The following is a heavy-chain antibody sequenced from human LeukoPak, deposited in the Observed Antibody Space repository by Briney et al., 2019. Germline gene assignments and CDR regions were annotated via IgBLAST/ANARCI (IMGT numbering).Heavy chain of an antibody. Sequence: ASVKVSCKASGYTLTSYGISWVRQAPGQGLERMGWISAYNGNTNYAQKFQGRVTMTTDTSTSTAYMELRSLRSDDTAVYYCAREEYSGSSYYFDYWGQGTLVTVSS. D-gene: IGHD1-26*01. J-gene: IGHJ4*02. CDR2: ISAYNGNT. V-gene: IGHV1-18*01. CDR3: AREEYSGSSYYFDY. CDR1: GYTLTSYG.